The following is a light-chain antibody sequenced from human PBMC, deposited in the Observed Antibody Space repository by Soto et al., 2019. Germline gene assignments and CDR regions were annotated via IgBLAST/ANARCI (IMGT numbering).Light chain of an antibody. J-gene: IGLJ1*01. CDR2: DVS. CDR3: CSYAGSYPYV. Sequence: QSALTQPRSVPGSPGQSVTISCTGTSSDVGGYNYVSWYQQHPGKAPKLMISDVSKRPSGVPDRFSGSKSGNTASLTISGLQAEDEADYYCCSYAGSYPYVFGSGTKVTVL. CDR1: SSDVGGYNY. V-gene: IGLV2-11*01.